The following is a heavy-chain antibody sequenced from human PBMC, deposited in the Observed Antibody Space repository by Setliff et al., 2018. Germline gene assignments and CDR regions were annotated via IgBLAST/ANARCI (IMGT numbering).Heavy chain of an antibody. D-gene: IGHD3-10*01. V-gene: IGHV4-61*02. CDR2: IHASGST. Sequence: SETLSLTCTVAGGSISSGDHYWSWIRQPAGKGLVWIGRIHASGSTNYNPSLKSRVTISVDTSKNQFSLKLTSVTAADTAVYYCARSGDYGSGRLSPWGQGTLVTVSS. CDR3: ARSGDYGSGRLSP. CDR1: GGSISSGDHY. J-gene: IGHJ5*02.